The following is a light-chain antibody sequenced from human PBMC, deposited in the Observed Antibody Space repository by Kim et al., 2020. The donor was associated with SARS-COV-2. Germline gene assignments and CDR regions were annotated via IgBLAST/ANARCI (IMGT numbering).Light chain of an antibody. Sequence: DIQMTQFPSSLSASVGDSVTITCRASENIGLWLAWYQQKPGKAPDLLIYKASNLQTGIPSRFSGSGSGTQFTLTITNLQPDDFATYYCQQYDTHWTFGPGTKVDIK. CDR2: KAS. V-gene: IGKV1-5*03. J-gene: IGKJ1*01. CDR1: ENIGLW. CDR3: QQYDTHWT.